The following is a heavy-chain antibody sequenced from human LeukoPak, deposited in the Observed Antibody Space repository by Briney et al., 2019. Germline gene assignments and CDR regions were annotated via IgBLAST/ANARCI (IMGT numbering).Heavy chain of an antibody. CDR3: AKDGTMVRGVIPFDY. V-gene: IGHV3-23*01. Sequence: PGGSLRLSCAASGFTFSSYAMSWVRQALGKGLEWVSAISGSGGSTYYADSVKGRFTISRDNSKNTLYLQMNSLRAEDTAVYYCAKDGTMVRGVIPFDYWGQGTLVTVSS. D-gene: IGHD3-10*01. CDR2: ISGSGGST. J-gene: IGHJ4*02. CDR1: GFTFSSYA.